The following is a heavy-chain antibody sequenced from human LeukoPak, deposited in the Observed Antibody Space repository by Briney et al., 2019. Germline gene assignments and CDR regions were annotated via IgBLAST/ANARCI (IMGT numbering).Heavy chain of an antibody. J-gene: IGHJ4*02. V-gene: IGHV3-23*01. Sequence: GGSLRLSCAASGFTFSTYSMTWVRQAPGKGLEWVSIISGGGDNRYYADSVKGRFTISRDNSKNTLYLQMNSLRAEDTAVYYCATVSSKCSTSCPYYWGQGTLVTVSS. CDR3: ATVSSKCSTSCPYY. CDR2: ISGGGDNR. CDR1: GFTFSTYS. D-gene: IGHD2-2*01.